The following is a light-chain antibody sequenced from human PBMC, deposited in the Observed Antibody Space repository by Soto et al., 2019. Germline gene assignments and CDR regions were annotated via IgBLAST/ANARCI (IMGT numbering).Light chain of an antibody. Sequence: EIVMTQSPATLSVSPGERATLSCMASQSVNSNLAWYQQKPGQAPSLLIYGASTRATGVPARFSGSGSGTEFTLTISSLQSEDFAVYYGQQYNNWPPYTFGQGTKLEIK. CDR2: GAS. J-gene: IGKJ2*01. CDR3: QQYNNWPPYT. CDR1: QSVNSN. V-gene: IGKV3-15*01.